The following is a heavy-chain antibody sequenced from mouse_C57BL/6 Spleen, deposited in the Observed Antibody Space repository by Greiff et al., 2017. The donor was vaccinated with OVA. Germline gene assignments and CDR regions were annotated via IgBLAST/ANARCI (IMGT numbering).Heavy chain of an antibody. J-gene: IGHJ2*01. Sequence: VKLQESGAELVKPGDSVKLSCKASGYTFTSYWMHWVKQRPGRGLEWIGRIDPNSGGTKYNEKFKSKATLTVDKPSSTAYMQLSSLTSEDSAVYYCARILLRLSWAFDYWGQGTTLTVSS. CDR1: GYTFTSYW. CDR3: ARILLRLSWAFDY. V-gene: IGHV1-72*01. D-gene: IGHD1-1*01. CDR2: IDPNSGGT.